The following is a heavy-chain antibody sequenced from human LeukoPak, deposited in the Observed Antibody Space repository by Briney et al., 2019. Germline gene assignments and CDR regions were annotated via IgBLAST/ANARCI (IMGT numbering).Heavy chain of an antibody. J-gene: IGHJ5*01. D-gene: IGHD3-10*01. Sequence: QPGGSLRLSCAASGFTFSTYWMSWVRQAPGKGLEWVANIKRDGNEKNYVDSVRGRFSISRDNAKNSLYLQMDSLRAEDTAVYYCAKEGAYPIITYDSWGQGALVTVSS. CDR2: IKRDGNEK. CDR1: GFTFSTYW. CDR3: AKEGAYPIITYDS. V-gene: IGHV3-7*01.